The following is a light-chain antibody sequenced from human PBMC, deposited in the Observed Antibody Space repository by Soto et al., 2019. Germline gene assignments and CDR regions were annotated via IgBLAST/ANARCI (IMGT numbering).Light chain of an antibody. V-gene: IGLV2-11*01. J-gene: IGLJ3*02. Sequence: QSVLTQPRSVSGSPGQSVTISCTGTSSDVGGYNYVSWYQQHPGKAPKLIIYDVSKRPSGVPDRFSGSKSGNTASLTISGLQAEDEADYYCCSYAGTYTLWVFGGGTKL. CDR3: CSYAGTYTLWV. CDR1: SSDVGGYNY. CDR2: DVS.